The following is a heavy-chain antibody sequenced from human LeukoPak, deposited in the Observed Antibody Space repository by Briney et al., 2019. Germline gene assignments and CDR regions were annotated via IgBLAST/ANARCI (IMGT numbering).Heavy chain of an antibody. J-gene: IGHJ4*02. CDR3: AKISSSAESNFDY. D-gene: IGHD6-25*01. CDR2: ISGSGAST. Sequence: PGGSLRLSCAASGFTFSRSAMSWVRQAPGRGLEWVSVISGSGASTYYADFVRGQFTISRDNSKNTVYLQMNDLRPEDTALYFCAKISSSAESNFDYWGQGTLLTVSS. CDR1: GFTFSRSA. V-gene: IGHV3-23*01.